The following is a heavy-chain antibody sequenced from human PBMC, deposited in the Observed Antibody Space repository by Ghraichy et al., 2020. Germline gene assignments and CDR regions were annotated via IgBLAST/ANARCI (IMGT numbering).Heavy chain of an antibody. Sequence: GWSLRLSCAASGFTFSNFAMSWVRQAPGKGLEWVSGVSGSGGSTYYADSVKGRFTISRDNSKNTLYLQMNSLRAEDTAVYYCAKSSVAAADTSWFDPWGQGTLVTVSS. V-gene: IGHV3-23*01. CDR1: GFTFSNFA. D-gene: IGHD6-13*01. J-gene: IGHJ5*02. CDR3: AKSSVAAADTSWFDP. CDR2: VSGSGGST.